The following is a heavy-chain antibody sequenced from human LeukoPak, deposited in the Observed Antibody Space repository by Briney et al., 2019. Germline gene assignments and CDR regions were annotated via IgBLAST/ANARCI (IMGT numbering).Heavy chain of an antibody. Sequence: SETLSLTCTVSGGSMSSYYWSWIRQPPGRGLECIGYIYYSGSTNYNPSLKSRVTMSVDTSKNQFSLKVTSVTAADTAVYYCARGGGYEMPRVLDYWGQGTLVTVSS. CDR2: IYYSGST. D-gene: IGHD5-12*01. V-gene: IGHV4-59*01. J-gene: IGHJ4*02. CDR1: GGSMSSYY. CDR3: ARGGGYEMPRVLDY.